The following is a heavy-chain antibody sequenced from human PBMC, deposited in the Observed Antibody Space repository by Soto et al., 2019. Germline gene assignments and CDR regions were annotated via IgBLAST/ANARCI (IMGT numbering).Heavy chain of an antibody. J-gene: IGHJ4*02. V-gene: IGHV4-31*03. CDR3: ARRPTGSGSSIFDY. CDR2: IHHTGST. CDR1: AGSITSDEYY. Sequence: SETLSLTCTVSAGSITSDEYYWNWIRYRPGKGLEWIGFIHHTGSTFYNPSLESRASISIDTSESQFSLNLASVTVADTAVYYCARRPTGSGSSIFDYRSPGTLVTVSS. D-gene: IGHD3-10*01.